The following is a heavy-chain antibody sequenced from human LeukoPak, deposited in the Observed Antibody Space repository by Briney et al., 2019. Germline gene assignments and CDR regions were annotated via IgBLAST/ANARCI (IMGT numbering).Heavy chain of an antibody. V-gene: IGHV3-7*01. CDR2: IKQDGSEQ. CDR3: AELGITMIGGV. J-gene: IGHJ6*04. Sequence: GGSLRLSCAASGFTFSNYWMTWVRQAPDKGLEWVANIKQDGSEQYYVDSVRGRFTISRDNAKNSLYLQMNSLRAEDTAVYYCAELGITMIGGVWGKGTTVTISS. CDR1: GFTFSNYW. D-gene: IGHD3-10*02.